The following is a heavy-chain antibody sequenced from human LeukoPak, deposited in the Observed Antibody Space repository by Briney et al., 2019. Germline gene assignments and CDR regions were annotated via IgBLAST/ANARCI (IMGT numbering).Heavy chain of an antibody. Sequence: GGSLRLSCAASGFTFSSYDMAWVRQAPGKGLEWVAFIRYDGSNKYYADSVKGRFTISRDNSKNTLYLQMNSLRAEDTAVYYCAKAYSGYFDYWGQGTLVTVSS. J-gene: IGHJ4*02. CDR2: IRYDGSNK. V-gene: IGHV3-30*02. CDR1: GFTFSSYD. CDR3: AKAYSGYFDY. D-gene: IGHD2-15*01.